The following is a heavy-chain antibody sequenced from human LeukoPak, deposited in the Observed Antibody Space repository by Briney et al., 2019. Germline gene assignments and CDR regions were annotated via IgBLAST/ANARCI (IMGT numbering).Heavy chain of an antibody. CDR1: GFTFSSYE. CDR3: ARDPRGPTTYDSSARDSLDY. V-gene: IGHV3-48*03. Sequence: GGSLRLSCAASGFTFSSYEMNWVRQAPGKGLEWVSYISSSGSTIYYADSVKGRFTISRDNAKNSLYLQMSSLRTEDTAVYYCARDPRGPTTYDSSARDSLDYWGQGTLVTVSS. J-gene: IGHJ4*02. CDR2: ISSSGSTI. D-gene: IGHD3-22*01.